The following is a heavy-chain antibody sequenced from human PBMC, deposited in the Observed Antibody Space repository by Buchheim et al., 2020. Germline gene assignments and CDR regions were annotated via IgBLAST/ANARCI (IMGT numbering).Heavy chain of an antibody. CDR2: INPGDSDT. D-gene: IGHD5-24*01. CDR1: EYSFTSYW. CDR3: ARVARITAWGMDV. V-gene: IGHV5-51*01. Sequence: EMQLVQSGAEVKKPGESLKISCKASEYSFTSYWIAWVRQTPGKGLEWMGLINPGDSDTRYSPSFRGQVTISADTSITPAYLQWSSLKASDTAMYYCARVARITAWGMDVWGQGTT. J-gene: IGHJ6*02.